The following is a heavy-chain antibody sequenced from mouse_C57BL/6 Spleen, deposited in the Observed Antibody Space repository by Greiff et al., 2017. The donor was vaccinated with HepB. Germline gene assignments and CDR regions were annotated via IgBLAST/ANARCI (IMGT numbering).Heavy chain of an antibody. V-gene: IGHV14-1*01. CDR1: GFNIKDYY. CDR3: TIYYYGSWFAY. D-gene: IGHD1-1*01. CDR2: IDPEDGDT. J-gene: IGHJ3*01. Sequence: VQLQQSGAELVRPGASVKLSCTASGFNIKDYYMHWVKQRPEQGLEWIGRIDPEDGDTEYAPKFQGKATMTADTSSNTAYLQLSSLTSEDTAVYYCTIYYYGSWFAYWGQGTLVTVSA.